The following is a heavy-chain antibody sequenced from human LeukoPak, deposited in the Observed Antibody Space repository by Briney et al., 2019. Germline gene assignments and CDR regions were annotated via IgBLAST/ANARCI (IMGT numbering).Heavy chain of an antibody. J-gene: IGHJ1*01. Sequence: PSETLSLTCAVYGGSFSGYYWSWIRQPPGKGLEWIGEINHSGSTSYNPSLKSRVTISVDTSKNQFSLKLSSVTAADTAVYYCARARSGWYGKYFQHWGQGTLVTVSS. CDR3: ARARSGWYGKYFQH. CDR2: INHSGST. D-gene: IGHD6-19*01. V-gene: IGHV4-34*01. CDR1: GGSFSGYY.